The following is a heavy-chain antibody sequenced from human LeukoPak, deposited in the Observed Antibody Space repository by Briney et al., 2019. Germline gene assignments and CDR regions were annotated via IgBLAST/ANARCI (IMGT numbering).Heavy chain of an antibody. V-gene: IGHV3-23*01. J-gene: IGHJ4*02. D-gene: IGHD3-10*01. CDR2: VSASGGST. CDR3: AKSLGNQGVIDY. Sequence: GGSLRLSCAASGFIFRNHAMNWVCQAPGQGLEWVSGVSASGGSTFNTDSVKGRFSISRDNSKNTLYLEMNSLRPEDTALYYCAKSLGNQGVIDYWGQGTLVTVSS. CDR1: GFIFRNHA.